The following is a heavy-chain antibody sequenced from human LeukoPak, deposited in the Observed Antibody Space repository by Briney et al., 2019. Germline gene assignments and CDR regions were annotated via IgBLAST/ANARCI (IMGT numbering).Heavy chain of an antibody. CDR3: ARDWTAGATRGDF. D-gene: IGHD6-13*01. J-gene: IGHJ4*02. CDR2: IYTSGST. CDR1: GGSISSYY. V-gene: IGHV4-4*07. Sequence: SETLSVTFTVSGGSISSYYWSWVRQPAGKGLEWIGRIYTSGSTNYNPSLKSRVTMSVDTSKNQFSLKLSSVIAADTAVYYCARDWTAGATRGDFWGQGTLVIVSS.